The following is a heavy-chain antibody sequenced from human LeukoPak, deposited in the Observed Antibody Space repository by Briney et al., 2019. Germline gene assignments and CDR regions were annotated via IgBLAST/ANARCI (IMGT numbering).Heavy chain of an antibody. CDR1: GGSISGYY. CDR3: ARGGTLAGFDP. Sequence: SETLSLTCTVSGGSISGYYWSWIRQPPGKGLEWIAYIYYNGISNYNPSLKSRVIISVDSSKNQFSLKLTSVTAADTAVYYCARGGTLAGFDPWGQGTLVTVSS. V-gene: IGHV4-59*01. J-gene: IGHJ5*02. CDR2: IYYNGIS. D-gene: IGHD1-1*01.